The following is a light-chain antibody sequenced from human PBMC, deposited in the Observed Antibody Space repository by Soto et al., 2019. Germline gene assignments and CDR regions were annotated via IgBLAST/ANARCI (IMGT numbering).Light chain of an antibody. Sequence: QSALTQPASVSGSPGQSITISCTGTSSDVGSYNLVSWYQQHPGKAPKLMIYEGSQRPSGASNRFSGSKFGNTASLTISGLQAEDEADYYCCSYAGGSNYVFGTGTKLNVL. CDR3: CSYAGGSNYV. J-gene: IGLJ1*01. V-gene: IGLV2-23*01. CDR1: SSDVGSYNL. CDR2: EGS.